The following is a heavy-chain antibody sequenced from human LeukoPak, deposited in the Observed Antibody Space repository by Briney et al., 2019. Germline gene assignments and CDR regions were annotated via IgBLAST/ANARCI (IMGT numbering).Heavy chain of an antibody. CDR2: IYYSGST. CDR1: GGSISSSSYY. Sequence: SETLSLTCTVSGGSISSSSYYWGCIRQPPGKGLEWIGSIYYSGSTYYSPSLKSRVTISVDTSKNQFSLKLSSVTAADTAVYYCARSQSQVTTGSFDYWGQGTLVTVSS. V-gene: IGHV4-39*01. J-gene: IGHJ4*02. CDR3: ARSQSQVTTGSFDY. D-gene: IGHD4-17*01.